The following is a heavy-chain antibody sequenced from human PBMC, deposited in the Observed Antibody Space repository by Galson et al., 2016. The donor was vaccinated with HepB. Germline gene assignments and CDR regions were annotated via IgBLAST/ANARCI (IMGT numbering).Heavy chain of an antibody. V-gene: IGHV3-23*01. CDR2: IGGTSGRT. D-gene: IGHD1-26*01. CDR3: ARERTLGSYPFYYYYGLDV. J-gene: IGHJ6*02. Sequence: SLRLSCAASGFTFSIQAMSWVRQAPGKGLEWVSLIGGTSGRTYYADSVKGRFTISRDNSKNTLYLQMNSPRAEDTAVYYCARERTLGSYPFYYYYGLDVWGQGTTVTVSS. CDR1: GFTFSIQA.